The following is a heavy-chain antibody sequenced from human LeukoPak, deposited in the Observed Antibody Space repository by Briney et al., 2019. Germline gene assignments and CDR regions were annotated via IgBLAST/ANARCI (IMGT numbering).Heavy chain of an antibody. Sequence: GGSLRLSCAASGFTFNNYAMSWVRQAPGKGLEWVSTISGSGGSTYYADSVKGRFTISRDNSKNTLYLHMNSLRAEDTATYYCAKGHCSNTTCLSSAEYFQRWGQGTLVTVSS. CDR3: AKGHCSNTTCLSSAEYFQR. V-gene: IGHV3-23*01. CDR1: GFTFNNYA. CDR2: ISGSGGST. D-gene: IGHD2-2*01. J-gene: IGHJ1*01.